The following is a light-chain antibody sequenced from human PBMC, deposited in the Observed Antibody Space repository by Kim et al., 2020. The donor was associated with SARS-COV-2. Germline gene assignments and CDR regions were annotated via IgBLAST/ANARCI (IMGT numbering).Light chain of an antibody. J-gene: IGKJ4*01. V-gene: IGKV3-11*01. CDR3: QQRSNWPGLT. Sequence: EIVLTQSPATLSLSPGERATLSCRASQSVSSYLAWYQQKPGQAPRLLTYDASNRATGIPARFSGSGSGTDFTLTISSLEPEDCAVYYCQQRSNWPGLTFGGGTKVDIK. CDR1: QSVSSY. CDR2: DAS.